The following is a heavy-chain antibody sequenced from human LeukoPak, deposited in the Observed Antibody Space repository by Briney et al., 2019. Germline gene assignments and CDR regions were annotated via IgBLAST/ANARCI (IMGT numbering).Heavy chain of an antibody. Sequence: GGSLRLSYASSAFTFTNYDMSWVRQVPGDGLEWVSSISTTGDRTYYADSVKGRFTISRGNAKNTLYLQMNSLRAEDTAVYFCAQHWNCWGQGSLVTVSS. CDR1: AFTFTNYD. J-gene: IGHJ4*02. CDR3: AQHWNC. D-gene: IGHD1-7*01. V-gene: IGHV3-23*01. CDR2: ISTTGDRT.